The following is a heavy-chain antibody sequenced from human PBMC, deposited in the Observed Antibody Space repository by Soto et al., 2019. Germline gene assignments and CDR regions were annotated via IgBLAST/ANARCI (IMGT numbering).Heavy chain of an antibody. CDR2: ILSNDEK. CDR1: GFSLSNARMG. Sequence: QVTLKESGPVMVKPTETLTLTCTISGFSLSNARMGVSWIRKPPGKALEWLAHILSNDEKSYSTSLKSRLTISKDTSKSQVVLIMTNMDPVDTATYYCARAYFYDSPVPSDYWGQGTLVTVSS. V-gene: IGHV2-26*03. J-gene: IGHJ4*02. D-gene: IGHD3-22*01. CDR3: ARAYFYDSPVPSDY.